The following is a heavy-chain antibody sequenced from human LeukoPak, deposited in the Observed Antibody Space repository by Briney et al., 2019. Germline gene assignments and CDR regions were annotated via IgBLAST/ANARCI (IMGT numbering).Heavy chain of an antibody. Sequence: SETLSLTCAVYGGSFSGYYWSWIRQPPGKGLEWIGEINHSGGTNYNPSLKSRVTISVDTSKNQFSLKLSSVTAADTAVYHCARVGSGYAWGQGTLVTVSS. D-gene: IGHD5-12*01. CDR1: GGSFSGYY. V-gene: IGHV4-34*01. CDR2: INHSGGT. J-gene: IGHJ4*02. CDR3: ARVGSGYA.